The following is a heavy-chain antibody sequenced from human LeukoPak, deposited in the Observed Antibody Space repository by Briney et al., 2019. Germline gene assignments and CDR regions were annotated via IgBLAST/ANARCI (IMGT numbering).Heavy chain of an antibody. CDR2: ISSSSSYI. Sequence: GGSLRLSCAASGFTFSSYSMDWVRQAPGKGLEWVSSISSSSSYIYYADSVKGRFTISRDNAKNSLYLQMNSLRAEDTAVYYCARGTAGTFEAYYFDYWGQGTLVTVSS. CDR3: ARGTAGTFEAYYFDY. CDR1: GFTFSSYS. V-gene: IGHV3-21*01. J-gene: IGHJ4*02. D-gene: IGHD6-13*01.